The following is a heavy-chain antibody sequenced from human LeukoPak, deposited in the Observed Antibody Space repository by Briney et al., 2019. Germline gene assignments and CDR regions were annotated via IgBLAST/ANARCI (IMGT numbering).Heavy chain of an antibody. J-gene: IGHJ5*01. CDR3: AKDRHAPGRYCSSTSCFPFDS. CDR1: GYTFTAYY. V-gene: IGHV1-46*01. Sequence: ASVKVSCKTSGYTFTAYYMHWVRQAPGQGLEWMGIINPSGGSTSYAQKFQGRVTMTRDTSTTTVYMELNSLRAEDTAVYYCAKDRHAPGRYCSSTSCFPFDSWGQGTLVTVSS. D-gene: IGHD2-2*01. CDR2: INPSGGST.